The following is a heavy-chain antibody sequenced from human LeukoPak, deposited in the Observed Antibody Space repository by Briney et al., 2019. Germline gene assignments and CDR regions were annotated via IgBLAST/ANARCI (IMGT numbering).Heavy chain of an antibody. CDR3: AKTSPPYFDWAPVDS. CDR2: ISSSGSTI. D-gene: IGHD3-9*01. Sequence: GGSLRLSCAASGFTFSSYEMNWVRQAPGKGLEWVSYISSSGSTIYYADSVKGRFTISRDNAKNSLYLQMNSLRAEDTAVYYCAKTSPPYFDWAPVDSWGQGTLVTVSS. V-gene: IGHV3-48*03. CDR1: GFTFSSYE. J-gene: IGHJ4*02.